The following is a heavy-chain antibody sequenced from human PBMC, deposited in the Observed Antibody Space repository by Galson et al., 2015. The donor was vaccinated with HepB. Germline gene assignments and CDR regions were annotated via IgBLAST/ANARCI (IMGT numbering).Heavy chain of an antibody. CDR3: ARLALPHHITMDPIEYFQH. D-gene: IGHD3-10*01. V-gene: IGHV5-51*01. CDR1: GYSFTSYW. J-gene: IGHJ1*01. Sequence: QSGAEVKKPGESLKISCKGSGYSFTSYWIGWVRQMPGKGLEWMGIIYPGDSDTRYSPSFQGQVTISADKSISTAYLQWSSLKASDTAMYYCARLALPHHITMDPIEYFQHWGQGTLVTVSS. CDR2: IYPGDSDT.